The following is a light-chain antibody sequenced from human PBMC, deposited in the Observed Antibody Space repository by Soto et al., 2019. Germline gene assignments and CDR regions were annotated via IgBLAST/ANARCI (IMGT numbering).Light chain of an antibody. J-gene: IGKJ4*01. CDR1: QSVRTN. CDR3: QQYNSWPLT. CDR2: GAF. V-gene: IGKV3-15*01. Sequence: ETMMTQSPATLSVSPGERATLSCRASQSVRTNLAWYQQEPGQAPRLLIYGAFTRATGIPARFSRSGSGTEFTLTISSLQSEDFAVYYCQQYNSWPLTFGGGTKVDIK.